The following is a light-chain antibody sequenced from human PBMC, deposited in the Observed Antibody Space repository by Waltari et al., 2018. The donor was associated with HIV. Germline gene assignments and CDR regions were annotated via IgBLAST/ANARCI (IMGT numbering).Light chain of an antibody. Sequence: DIVMTQSPDSLAVSLGERATINCKSSQSVLHNSNKKNLLAWYQQKPGQPPKLLIYWASTRESGVPDRFSGSGSGTDFTLTISSLQAEDVAVYYCQQYYSTLWTFGQGTKVEIK. CDR2: WAS. CDR3: QQYYSTLWT. V-gene: IGKV4-1*01. J-gene: IGKJ1*01. CDR1: QSVLHNSNKKNL.